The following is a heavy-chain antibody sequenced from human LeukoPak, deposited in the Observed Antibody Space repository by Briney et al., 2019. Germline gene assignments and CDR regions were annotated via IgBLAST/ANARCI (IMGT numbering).Heavy chain of an antibody. CDR2: INPNSGGT. Sequence: ASVKVSCKASGYTFTTYAMNWVRQAPGQGLEWMGWINPNSGGTNYAQKFQGRVTMTRDTSISTAYMELSRLRSDDTAVYYCARYYCSSTSCYPDYWGQGTLVTVSS. CDR1: GYTFTTYA. CDR3: ARYYCSSTSCYPDY. V-gene: IGHV1-2*02. J-gene: IGHJ4*02. D-gene: IGHD2-2*01.